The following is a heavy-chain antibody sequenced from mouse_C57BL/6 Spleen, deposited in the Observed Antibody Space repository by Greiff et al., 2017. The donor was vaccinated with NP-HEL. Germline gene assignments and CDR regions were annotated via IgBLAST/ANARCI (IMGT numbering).Heavy chain of an antibody. CDR1: GYAFSSYW. V-gene: IGHV1-80*01. Sequence: QVQLKQSGAELVKPGASVKISCKASGYAFSSYWMNWVKQRPGKGLEWIGQIYPGDGDTNYNGKFKGKATLTADKSSSTAYMQLSSLTSEDSAVYFCARLGAIIYYFDYWGQGTTLTVSS. J-gene: IGHJ2*01. D-gene: IGHD3-1*01. CDR2: IYPGDGDT. CDR3: ARLGAIIYYFDY.